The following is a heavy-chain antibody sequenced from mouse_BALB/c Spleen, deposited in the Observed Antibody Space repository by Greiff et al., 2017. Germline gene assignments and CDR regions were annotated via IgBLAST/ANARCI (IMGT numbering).Heavy chain of an antibody. CDR3: ARYRGNYEDYYAMDY. CDR1: GFTFSSYT. Sequence: EVMLVESGGGLVKPGGSLKLSCAASGFTFSSYTMSWVRQTPEKRLEWVANISSGGGNTYYPDSVKGRFTISRDNAKNNLYLQMSSLRSEDTALYYCARYRGNYEDYYAMDYWGQGTSVTVSS. V-gene: IGHV5-9*03. D-gene: IGHD2-1*01. CDR2: ISSGGGNT. J-gene: IGHJ4*01.